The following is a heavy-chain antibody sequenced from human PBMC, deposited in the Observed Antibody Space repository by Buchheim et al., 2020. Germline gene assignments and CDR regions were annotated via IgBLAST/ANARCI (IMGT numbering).Heavy chain of an antibody. D-gene: IGHD3-10*02. Sequence: QLQLQESGPGLVKPSETLSLTCSVSGDSMKSSSYYWGWIRQPPGKGLEYIGSIYYNGNTYYNPSLKSRVTISVDTSKMQFSLKLRSVTAADTAVYYCASYLRGLLIMPFEWWGQGTL. CDR2: IYYNGNT. V-gene: IGHV4-39*01. CDR1: GDSMKSSSYY. CDR3: ASYLRGLLIMPFEW. J-gene: IGHJ4*02.